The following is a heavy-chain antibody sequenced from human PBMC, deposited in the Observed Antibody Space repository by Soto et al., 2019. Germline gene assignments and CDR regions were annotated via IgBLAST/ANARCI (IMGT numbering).Heavy chain of an antibody. J-gene: IGHJ3*02. Sequence: GGSLRLSCSSSGFPFSAYEMNLVRQSPGKGLEWVSYISPSSDTIYYADSVKGRFTISRDNAENSLYLQMNGLRAEDTALYFCEGILVVPATVKDAFDIWGKGRMVTVSS. CDR2: ISPSSDTI. CDR3: EGILVVPATVKDAFDI. CDR1: GFPFSAYE. D-gene: IGHD2-8*02. V-gene: IGHV3-48*03.